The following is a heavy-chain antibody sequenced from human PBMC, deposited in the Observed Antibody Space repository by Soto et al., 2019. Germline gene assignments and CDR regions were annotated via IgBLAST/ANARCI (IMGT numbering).Heavy chain of an antibody. CDR3: ARGVLLRFFDF. V-gene: IGHV3-48*03. CDR2: ISSRGLTA. CDR1: GFNFSDYE. Sequence: GGSLRLSCSASGFNFSDYELNWVRQAPGKGLEWVSYISSRGLTAYYSASVRGRFTISRDNAKNSVSLQMTTLRAEDTAIYYCARGVLLRFFDFWGQGALVTVSS. J-gene: IGHJ4*02. D-gene: IGHD3-3*01.